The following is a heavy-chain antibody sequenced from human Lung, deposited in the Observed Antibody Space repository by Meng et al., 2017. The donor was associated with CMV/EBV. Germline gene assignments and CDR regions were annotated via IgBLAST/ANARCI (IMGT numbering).Heavy chain of an antibody. CDR3: ARDVSPRSSAYFAIYYFYAWEV. J-gene: IGHJ6*02. V-gene: IGHV3-21*01. CDR1: GFTFSSYS. CDR2: ISSSGTYI. Sequence: GESLKISCAASGFTFSSYSMNWVRQAPGKGLEWVSSISSSGTYIYYADSVKGRFTISRDNAQNSLYLQMNSLRAEDTAVYYCARDVSPRSSAYFAIYYFYAWEVWGQGTXVTVSS. D-gene: IGHD2-21*01.